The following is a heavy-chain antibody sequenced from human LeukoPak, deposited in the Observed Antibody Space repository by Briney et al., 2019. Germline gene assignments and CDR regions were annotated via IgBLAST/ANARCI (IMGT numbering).Heavy chain of an antibody. J-gene: IGHJ4*02. Sequence: PSETLSLTCTVSGGSISSSTYYWGCIRQPPGKGLEWIGSIYYSDNTYYNPSLKSRVTVSVDPSKNQFSLKLSSVTAADTAVYYCARHGGGNAVSSFDYWGQGTLVTVSS. V-gene: IGHV4-39*01. D-gene: IGHD4-23*01. CDR2: IYYSDNT. CDR1: GGSISSSTYY. CDR3: ARHGGGNAVSSFDY.